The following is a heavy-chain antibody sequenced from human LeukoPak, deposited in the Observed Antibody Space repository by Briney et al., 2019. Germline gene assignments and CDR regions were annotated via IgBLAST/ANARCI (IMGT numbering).Heavy chain of an antibody. CDR1: GFTLTDYG. V-gene: IGHV3-30*18. Sequence: QSGGSLRLSCAASGFTLTDYGLHWVRQAPGKGLEWVAVISHDGSNEYYGDSVKGRFTISRDNSKSTLYLQMDSLRPEDTGVYHCAKAAYSSASYFDHWGQGTLVTVSS. CDR3: AKAAYSSASYFDH. J-gene: IGHJ4*02. D-gene: IGHD6-6*01. CDR2: ISHDGSNE.